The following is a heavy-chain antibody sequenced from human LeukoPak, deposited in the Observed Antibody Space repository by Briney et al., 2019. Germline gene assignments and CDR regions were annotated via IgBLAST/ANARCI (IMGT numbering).Heavy chain of an antibody. V-gene: IGHV4-39*01. Sequence: KSSETLSLTCNVSGDSIRNYYWGWIRQPPGKGLEWIGSIYYSGSTYYNPSLKSRVTISVDTSKNQFSLKLSSVTAADTAVYYCARKRWLQGGFDYWGQGTLVTVSS. CDR1: GDSIRNYY. D-gene: IGHD5-24*01. CDR2: IYYSGST. J-gene: IGHJ4*02. CDR3: ARKRWLQGGFDY.